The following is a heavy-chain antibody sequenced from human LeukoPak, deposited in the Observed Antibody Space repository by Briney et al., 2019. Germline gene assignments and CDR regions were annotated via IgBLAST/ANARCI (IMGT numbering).Heavy chain of an antibody. Sequence: SLKPSCKASGFTRTSSATQSGRQARGQRLGWIGWSAVGMGNTTYTHNSKERVTNTKNMSTTTAHMELTRLTSEDTPVYYCRAFDFWSGYYRFDTWGQGTLVTVSA. J-gene: IGHJ5*02. CDR3: RAFDFWSGYYRFDT. V-gene: IGHV1-58*02. D-gene: IGHD3-3*01. CDR2: SAVGMGNT. CDR1: GFTRTSSA.